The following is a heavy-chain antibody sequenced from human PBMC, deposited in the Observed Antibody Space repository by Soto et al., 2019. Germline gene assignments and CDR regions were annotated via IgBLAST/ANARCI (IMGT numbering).Heavy chain of an antibody. CDR1: GYTFTSYY. Sequence: ASVKVSCKASGYTFTSYYMHWVRQAPGQGLEWMGIINPSGGSTSYAQKFQGRVTMTRDTSTSTVYMELSSLRSEDTAVYYCAREPVVVITYYYYYGMDVWGQGTTVTVSS. J-gene: IGHJ6*02. V-gene: IGHV1-46*01. CDR3: AREPVVVITYYYYYGMDV. D-gene: IGHD3-22*01. CDR2: INPSGGST.